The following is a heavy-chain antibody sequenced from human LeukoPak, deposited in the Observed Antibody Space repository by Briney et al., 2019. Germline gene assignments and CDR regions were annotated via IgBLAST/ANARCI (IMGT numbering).Heavy chain of an antibody. D-gene: IGHD5-24*01. CDR2: IYTSGST. Sequence: SETLSLTCTVPGGSISSYYWSWIRQPAGKGLEWIGRIYTSGSTNYNPSLKSRVPMSVDTSKNQYSLKLSSVTAADTAVYYCARAPRDGYNYLFDHWGQGTLVTVSS. J-gene: IGHJ4*02. CDR1: GGSISSYY. V-gene: IGHV4-4*07. CDR3: ARAPRDGYNYLFDH.